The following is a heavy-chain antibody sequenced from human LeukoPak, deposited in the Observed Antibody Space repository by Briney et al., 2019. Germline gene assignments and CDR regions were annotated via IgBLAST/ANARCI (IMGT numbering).Heavy chain of an antibody. J-gene: IGHJ5*02. Sequence: GGSLRLSCAASGFTFSSYSMNWVRQAPGKGLEWVSSISSSSSYIYYADSVKGRFTISRDNAKNSLYLQMNSLRAEDTAVYYCARDQGRDWFDPWGQGTLVTVSS. CDR1: GFTFSSYS. CDR3: ARDQGRDWFDP. CDR2: ISSSSSYI. V-gene: IGHV3-21*01.